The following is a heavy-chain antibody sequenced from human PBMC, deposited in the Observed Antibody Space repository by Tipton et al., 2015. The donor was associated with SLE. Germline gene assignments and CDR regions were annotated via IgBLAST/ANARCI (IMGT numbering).Heavy chain of an antibody. J-gene: IGHJ6*03. CDR1: GFTFSSYA. Sequence: SLRLSCAASGFTFSSYAMHWVRQAPGKGLEWVAVIWYDGSNKYYADSVKGRFTISRDNSKNSLYLQMNSLRTEDTALYYCAKGKPVGYYMDVWGKGTTVTVSS. V-gene: IGHV3-33*03. CDR3: AKGKPVGYYMDV. CDR2: IWYDGSNK. D-gene: IGHD4-23*01.